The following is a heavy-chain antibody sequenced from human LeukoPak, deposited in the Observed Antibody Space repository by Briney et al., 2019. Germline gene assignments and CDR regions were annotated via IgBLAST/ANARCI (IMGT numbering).Heavy chain of an antibody. CDR1: GFTFSSYG. CDR2: ISGSGGST. V-gene: IGHV3-23*01. D-gene: IGHD3-10*01. J-gene: IGHJ6*04. CDR3: ARGLMVRGVIGMDV. Sequence: GGSLRLSCAASGFTFSSYGMSWVRQAPGKGLEWVSAISGSGGSTYYADSVKGRFTISRDNSKNTLYLQMSSLRAEDTAVYYCARGLMVRGVIGMDVWGKGTTVTISS.